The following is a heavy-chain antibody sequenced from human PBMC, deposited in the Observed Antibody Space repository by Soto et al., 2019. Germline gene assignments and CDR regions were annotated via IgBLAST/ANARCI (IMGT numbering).Heavy chain of an antibody. D-gene: IGHD3-3*01. CDR2: IIPSGGST. CDR1: GFTFSNYA. Sequence: PGGSLRLSCAASGFTFSNYAVSWVRQAPGKGLEWVSTIIPSGGSTYYADSVKGRFTLSRDNSKNTLYLQMNSLRAEDTAVYYCAKDKDFWSGYYSNFDYWGQGTLVTVSS. CDR3: AKDKDFWSGYYSNFDY. J-gene: IGHJ4*02. V-gene: IGHV3-23*01.